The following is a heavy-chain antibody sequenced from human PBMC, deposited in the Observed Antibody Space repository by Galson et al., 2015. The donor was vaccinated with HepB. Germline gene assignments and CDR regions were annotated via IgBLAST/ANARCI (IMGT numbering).Heavy chain of an antibody. CDR1: GGTFSSYA. D-gene: IGHD1-7*01. J-gene: IGHJ4*02. Sequence: SVKVSCKASGGTFSSYAISWVRQAPGQGLEWMGGIIPIFGTANYAQKFQGRVTITADESTSTAYMELSSLRSEDTAVYYCATSRPFGGTTLYYFDYWGQGTLVTVSS. CDR3: ATSRPFGGTTLYYFDY. V-gene: IGHV1-69*13. CDR2: IIPIFGTA.